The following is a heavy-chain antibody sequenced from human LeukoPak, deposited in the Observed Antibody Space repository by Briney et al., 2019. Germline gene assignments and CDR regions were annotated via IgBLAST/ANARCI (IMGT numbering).Heavy chain of an antibody. CDR1: GFTFSRYW. Sequence: GGSLRLSCAASGFTFSRYWMSWVRQAPGEGLEWVANIKQDGSEKYYVDSVKGRFTVSRDNAKNSLYLHMNSLRAEDTAVYYCARDVNYYDSSAYYFDYYGMDVWGQGTTVTVSS. V-gene: IGHV3-7*04. J-gene: IGHJ6*02. CDR2: IKQDGSEK. CDR3: ARDVNYYDSSAYYFDYYGMDV. D-gene: IGHD3-22*01.